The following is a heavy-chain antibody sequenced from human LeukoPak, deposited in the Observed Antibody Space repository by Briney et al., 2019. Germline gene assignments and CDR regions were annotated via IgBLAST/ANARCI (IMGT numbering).Heavy chain of an antibody. V-gene: IGHV3-23*01. J-gene: IGHJ4*02. D-gene: IGHD4-17*01. CDR1: GFTFSSYA. CDR2: ISGSGGST. Sequence: PGGSLRPSCAASGFTFSSYAMSWVRQAPGKGLEWVSAISGSGGSTYYADSVKGRFTISRDNSKNTLYLQMNSLRAEDTAVYYCVRETYAAGKPAFDYWGQGTLVTVSS. CDR3: VRETYAAGKPAFDY.